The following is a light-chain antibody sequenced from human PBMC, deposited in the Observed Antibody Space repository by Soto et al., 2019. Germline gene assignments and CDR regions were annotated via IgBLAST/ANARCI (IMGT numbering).Light chain of an antibody. CDR3: ATWDDSLNGCV. Sequence: QSVLTQPPSASGTPGQRVTISCSGSSSNIGSNVVNWFQQLPGTAPKLRIYSNNQRPSGVPDRFSGSKSGTSASLAISGLQSEDEADYYCATWDDSLNGCVFGTGTKVTVL. CDR1: SSNIGSNV. CDR2: SNN. J-gene: IGLJ1*01. V-gene: IGLV1-44*01.